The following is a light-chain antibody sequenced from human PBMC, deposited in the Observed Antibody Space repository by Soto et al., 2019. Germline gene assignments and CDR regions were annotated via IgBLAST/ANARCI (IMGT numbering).Light chain of an antibody. CDR2: DAS. Sequence: EIVLTQSPATLSLSPGERATLSCRASQSVTSYLAWYQQKPGQAPRLLIYDASNRATGIPARFSGSGSGTDFTLTISSLQPDDFATYYCQQYNTSPGTFGQGTKVEIK. V-gene: IGKV3-11*01. CDR1: QSVTSY. CDR3: QQYNTSPGT. J-gene: IGKJ1*01.